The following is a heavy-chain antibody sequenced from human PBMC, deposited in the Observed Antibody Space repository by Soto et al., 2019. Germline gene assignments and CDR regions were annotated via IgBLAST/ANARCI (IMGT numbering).Heavy chain of an antibody. J-gene: IGHJ6*02. V-gene: IGHV1-18*04. CDR2: ISARDT. CDR1: GYIFASHG. CDR3: ARDTSLPTSLRDDFFYFGMDV. D-gene: IGHD3-3*01. Sequence: ASVRVSCKASGYIFASHGISWVRQAPGQGLEWMGWISARDTNYAQKFQDRVTMTTDTSTDTAYMELRSLRSDDTAVYFCARDTSLPTSLRDDFFYFGMDVWGQGTTVTVSS.